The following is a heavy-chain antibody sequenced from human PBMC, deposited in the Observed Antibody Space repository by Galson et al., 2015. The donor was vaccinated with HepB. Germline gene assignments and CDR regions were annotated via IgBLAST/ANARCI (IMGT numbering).Heavy chain of an antibody. CDR2: ISSSSSSI. CDR3: ARDWGDVVYYDYVWGSYRYSGAFDI. Sequence: SLRLSCAASGFTFSSYSMNWVRQAPGKGLEWVSSISSSSSSIYYADSVKGRFTISRDNAKHSLYLQMNSMSAEDTAVYYCARDWGDVVYYDYVWGSYRYSGAFDIWGQGTMFTVSS. D-gene: IGHD3-16*02. CDR1: GFTFSSYS. V-gene: IGHV3-21*01. J-gene: IGHJ3*02.